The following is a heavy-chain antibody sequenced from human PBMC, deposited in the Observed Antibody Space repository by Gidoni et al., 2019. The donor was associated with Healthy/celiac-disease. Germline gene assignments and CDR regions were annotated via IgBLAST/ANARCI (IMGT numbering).Heavy chain of an antibody. J-gene: IGHJ4*02. Sequence: QVQLQQWGAGLLKPSETLSLTCAVYGGSFSGYYWSWIRQPPGKGLEWIGEINHSGSTNYNPSLKSRVTISVDTSKNQFSLKLSSVTAADTAVYYCARVKRNYYGSGAHTRWYFDYWGQGTLVTVSS. V-gene: IGHV4-34*01. CDR1: GGSFSGYY. CDR2: INHSGST. D-gene: IGHD3-10*01. CDR3: ARVKRNYYGSGAHTRWYFDY.